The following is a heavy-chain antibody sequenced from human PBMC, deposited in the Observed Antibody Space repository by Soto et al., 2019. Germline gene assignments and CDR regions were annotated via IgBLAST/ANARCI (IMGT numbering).Heavy chain of an antibody. D-gene: IGHD3-10*01. CDR1: GFTFSHAW. CDR2: IKSLSDGGTA. J-gene: IGHJ6*02. Sequence: EVQLVESGGGLVKPGGSLRISGTASGFTFSHAWRTWVRQTPGMGLEWVGRIKSLSDGGTADYGAPVKGRFTLSRDDSRNTVFLQMTSLKTDDTAVYYCYIPFYYHSMDVWGQGTTVTVSS. V-gene: IGHV3-15*01. CDR3: YIPFYYHSMDV.